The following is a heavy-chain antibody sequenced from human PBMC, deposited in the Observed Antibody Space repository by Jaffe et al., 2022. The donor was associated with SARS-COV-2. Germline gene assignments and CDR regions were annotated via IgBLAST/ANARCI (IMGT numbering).Heavy chain of an antibody. CDR3: ARGSFEYSSSLAHYGMDV. CDR2: INSDGSST. D-gene: IGHD6-6*01. Sequence: EVQLVESGGGLVQPGGSLRLSCAASGFTFSSYWMHWVRQAPGKGLVWVSRINSDGSSTSYADSVKGRFTISRDNAKNTLYLQMNSLRAEDTAVYYCARGSFEYSSSLAHYGMDVWGQGTTVTVSS. CDR1: GFTFSSYW. V-gene: IGHV3-74*01. J-gene: IGHJ6*02.